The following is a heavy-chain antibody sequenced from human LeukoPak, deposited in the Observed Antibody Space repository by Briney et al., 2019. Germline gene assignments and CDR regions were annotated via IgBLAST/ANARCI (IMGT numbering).Heavy chain of an antibody. J-gene: IGHJ4*02. CDR1: GFTFSSYA. CDR3: ARARWAAAAVEY. CDR2: ISYDGSNK. Sequence: GGSLRLSCAASGFTFSSYAMHWVRQAPGKGLEWLAVISYDGSNKYYADSVKGRFTISRDNSKNTLYLQMNSLRAEDTAVYYCARARWAAAAVEYWGQGTLVTVSS. V-gene: IGHV3-30-3*01. D-gene: IGHD6-13*01.